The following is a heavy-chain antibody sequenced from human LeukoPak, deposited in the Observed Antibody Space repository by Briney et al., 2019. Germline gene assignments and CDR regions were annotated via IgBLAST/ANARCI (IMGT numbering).Heavy chain of an antibody. V-gene: IGHV4-34*01. Sequence: SETLSLTCAVYGGSFSGYYWSWIRQPPGKGLEWIGEINHSGSTNYNPSLKSRVTISVDTSKNQFSLKLSSVTAADTAVYYCATGGYYDSSGYHDAFDIWGQGTWSPSLQ. CDR1: GGSFSGYY. D-gene: IGHD3-22*01. J-gene: IGHJ3*02. CDR2: INHSGST. CDR3: ATGGYYDSSGYHDAFDI.